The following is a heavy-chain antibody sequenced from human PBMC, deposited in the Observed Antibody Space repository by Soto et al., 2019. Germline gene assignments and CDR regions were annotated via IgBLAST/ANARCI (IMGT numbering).Heavy chain of an antibody. CDR2: LYSHGKT. J-gene: IGHJ4*02. V-gene: IGHV3-53*01. Sequence: EVQLVESGGGLTQPGGSLRLSCVVSGFIVSGSHMIWVRQAPGKGLEGVSILYSHGKTNYVDSVKGRFTITRDNSKNTVYLQMNSLRVEDTAVYYCARLSEVERQWGQGALVTVSS. CDR1: GFIVSGSH. D-gene: IGHD1-1*01. CDR3: ARLSEVERQ.